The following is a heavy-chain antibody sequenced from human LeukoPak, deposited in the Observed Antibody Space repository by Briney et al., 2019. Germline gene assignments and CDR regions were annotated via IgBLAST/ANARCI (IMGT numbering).Heavy chain of an antibody. Sequence: GGSLRLSCAASGFTFGTYAMTWVRQAPGKGLEWVSAISGSGGSTYYADSVKGRFTISRDNSKNTLYLQMNSLRAEDTAVYYCTKVIRYSGWYVESWGQGTLVTVSS. D-gene: IGHD1-26*01. V-gene: IGHV3-23*01. CDR2: ISGSGGST. J-gene: IGHJ4*02. CDR3: TKVIRYSGWYVES. CDR1: GFTFGTYA.